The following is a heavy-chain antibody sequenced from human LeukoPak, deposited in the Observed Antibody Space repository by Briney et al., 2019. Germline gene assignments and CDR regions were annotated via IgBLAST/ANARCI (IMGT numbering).Heavy chain of an antibody. J-gene: IGHJ4*02. CDR1: GFTVSSNY. Sequence: GGSLRLSCAASGFTVSSNYMSWVRQAPGKGLEWVSVIYSGGSTYYADSVKGRFTISRDNSKNTLYLQMNSLRAEDTAVYYCARDRDSSGYQHWGQGTLVTVSS. CDR3: ARDRDSSGYQH. D-gene: IGHD3-22*01. V-gene: IGHV3-53*01. CDR2: IYSGGST.